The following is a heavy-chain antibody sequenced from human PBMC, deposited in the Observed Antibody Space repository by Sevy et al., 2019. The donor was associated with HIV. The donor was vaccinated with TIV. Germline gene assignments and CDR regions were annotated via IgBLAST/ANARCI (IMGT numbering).Heavy chain of an antibody. CDR2: IIPSGDT. Sequence: TLSLTCAVYGGSLSGYYWSWIRQTPGKRLEWIGDIIPSGDTNYNPSLKSRVTISIDTSKNQFSLKLNSVTAADTAMYFCARGQWEHPYWGQGSLVTVSS. J-gene: IGHJ4*02. D-gene: IGHD1-26*01. CDR1: GGSLSGYY. CDR3: ARGQWEHPY. V-gene: IGHV4-34*01.